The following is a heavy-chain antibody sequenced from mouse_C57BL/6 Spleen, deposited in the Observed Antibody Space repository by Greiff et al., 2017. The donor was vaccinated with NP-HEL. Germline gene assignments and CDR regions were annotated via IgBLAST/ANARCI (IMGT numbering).Heavy chain of an antibody. CDR3: ARSESNYENYYAMDY. V-gene: IGHV1-18*01. Sequence: EVQLQQSGPELVKPGASVKIPCKASGYTFTDYNMDWVKQSHGKSLEWIGDINPNNGGTIYNQKFKGKATLTIDKSSSTAYMELRSLTSEDTAVYYCARSESNYENYYAMDYWGQGTSVTVSS. CDR2: INPNNGGT. J-gene: IGHJ4*01. CDR1: GYTFTDYN. D-gene: IGHD2-5*01.